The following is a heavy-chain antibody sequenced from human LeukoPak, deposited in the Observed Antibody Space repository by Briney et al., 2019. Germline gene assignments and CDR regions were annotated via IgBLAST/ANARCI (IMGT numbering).Heavy chain of an antibody. D-gene: IGHD7-27*01. V-gene: IGHV4-59*08. CDR3: ARLNNWGSEYYFDY. CDR1: GGSISSYY. Sequence: SETLSLTCTVSGGSISSYYWSWIRQPPGKGLEWIGYIYYTGSTKYNPSLKSRVTISVDTSKNRFSVKLSSVTAADTSVYYCARLNNWGSEYYFDYWGQGTLVTVSS. J-gene: IGHJ4*02. CDR2: IYYTGST.